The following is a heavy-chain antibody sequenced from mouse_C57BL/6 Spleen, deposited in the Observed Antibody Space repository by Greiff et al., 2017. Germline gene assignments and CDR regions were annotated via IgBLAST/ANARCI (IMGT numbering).Heavy chain of an antibody. CDR2: IYPGSGNT. J-gene: IGHJ2*01. CDR3: ARGGGGSYDD. CDR1: GYTFTDYY. D-gene: IGHD1-1*02. Sequence: QVQLQQSGAELVRPGASVKLSCKASGYTFTDYYINWVKQRPGQGLEWIARIYPGSGNTYYNEKFKGKATLTADTSSSTAYMQLSRLPSDDSAVYCCARGGGGSYDDWGQGTTLTVSS. V-gene: IGHV1-76*01.